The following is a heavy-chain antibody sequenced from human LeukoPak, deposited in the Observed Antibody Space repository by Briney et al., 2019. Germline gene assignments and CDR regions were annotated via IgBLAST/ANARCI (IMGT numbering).Heavy chain of an antibody. D-gene: IGHD2-21*01. Sequence: GESLKNSCKGSGYRFTSYWIGWVRQMPGKGLEWMGIIYPGDSDTRYSPSFQGQVTISADKSISTAYLQWSSLKASATAMYYCARLLFLSHTERGWFDPWGQGTLVTVSS. J-gene: IGHJ5*02. CDR3: ARLLFLSHTERGWFDP. V-gene: IGHV5-51*01. CDR2: IYPGDSDT. CDR1: GYRFTSYW.